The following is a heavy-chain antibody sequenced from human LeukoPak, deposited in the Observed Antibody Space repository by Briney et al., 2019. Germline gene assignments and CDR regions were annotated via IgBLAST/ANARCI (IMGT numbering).Heavy chain of an antibody. J-gene: IGHJ4*02. Sequence: PGGSLRLSCGASGFTFSSYEMNWVRQAPGKGLEWVSYISRSGLTMYYADSVKGRFTISGDNAKNSLFLQMNSLRVEDTAVYYCARDHILADVAFDYWGQGTLVTVSS. V-gene: IGHV3-48*03. CDR2: ISRSGLTM. CDR1: GFTFSSYE. D-gene: IGHD6-13*01. CDR3: ARDHILADVAFDY.